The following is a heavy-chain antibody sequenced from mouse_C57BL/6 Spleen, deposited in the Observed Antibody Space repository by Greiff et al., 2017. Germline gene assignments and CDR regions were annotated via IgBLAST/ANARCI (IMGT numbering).Heavy chain of an antibody. CDR2: LHPSDSDT. CDR1: GYTFTSYW. J-gene: IGHJ4*01. V-gene: IGHV1-74*01. Sequence: QVQLQQPGAELVKPGASVKVSCKASGYTFTSYWMNWVKQRPGQGLEWIGRLHPSDSDTNYNQKFKGKATLTVDKSSSTAYMQLSSLTSEDSAVXYCAITNEAMDYWGQGTSVTVSS. CDR3: AITNEAMDY.